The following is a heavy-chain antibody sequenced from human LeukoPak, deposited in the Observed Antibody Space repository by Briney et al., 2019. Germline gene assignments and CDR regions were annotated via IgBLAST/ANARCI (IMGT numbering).Heavy chain of an antibody. V-gene: IGHV3-53*04. CDR2: IYSGGST. D-gene: IGHD1-1*01. CDR3: ARDNPTSTGTHRDYYYYGMDV. CDR1: GFTVSSNY. J-gene: IGHJ6*02. Sequence: GGSLRLSCAASGFTVSSNYMSWVRQAPGKGLEWVSVIYSGGSTDYAHSLKGRFTISRHNSKNTLYLQMNSLRAEDTAVYYCARDNPTSTGTHRDYYYYGMDVWGQGTTVPVSS.